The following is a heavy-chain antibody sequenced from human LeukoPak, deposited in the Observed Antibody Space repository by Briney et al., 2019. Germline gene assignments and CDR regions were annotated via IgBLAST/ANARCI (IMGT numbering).Heavy chain of an antibody. J-gene: IGHJ4*02. CDR1: GFTFSTSA. V-gene: IGHV3-23*01. Sequence: PGGSLRLSCAASGFTFSTSAMNWVRQAPGKGLEWVSGISGGSINTYYADSVKGRFTISRDDSKSTLYLQMNSLRAEDTAVYYCAKVIGGRWPQPYNWGQGTLVTVSS. CDR2: ISGGSINT. D-gene: IGHD5-24*01. CDR3: AKVIGGRWPQPYN.